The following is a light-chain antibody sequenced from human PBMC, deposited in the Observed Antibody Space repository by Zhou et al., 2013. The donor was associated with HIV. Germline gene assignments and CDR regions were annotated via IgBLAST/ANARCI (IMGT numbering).Light chain of an antibody. CDR1: QSISNW. Sequence: DIQMTQSPSTLSASVGDRVTITCRASQSISNWLVWYQQKPGKAPKLLIYRASSLESGVPSRFSGSGSGANYTLTINSLQPDDFATYFCQHYSSLPLTFGGGTKVEVK. CDR2: RAS. V-gene: IGKV1-5*03. CDR3: QHYSSLPLT. J-gene: IGKJ4*01.